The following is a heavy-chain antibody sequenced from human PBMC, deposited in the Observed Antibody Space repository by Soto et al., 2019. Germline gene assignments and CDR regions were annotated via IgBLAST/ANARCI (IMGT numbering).Heavy chain of an antibody. D-gene: IGHD3-3*01. Sequence: QVQLVESGGGVVQPGRSLRLSCAASGFTFSSYGMNWVRQAPGKGLEWVAVISYDGRNKYYADAVKGRFTISRDNSKNTLYLQMNSLRAEDTAVYYCAKGGPEFWSGYFFDYWGQGTLVTVSS. CDR3: AKGGPEFWSGYFFDY. CDR2: ISYDGRNK. J-gene: IGHJ4*02. V-gene: IGHV3-30*18. CDR1: GFTFSSYG.